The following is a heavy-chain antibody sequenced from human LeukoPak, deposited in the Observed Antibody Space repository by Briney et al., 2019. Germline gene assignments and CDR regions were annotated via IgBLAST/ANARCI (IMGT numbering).Heavy chain of an antibody. J-gene: IGHJ4*02. CDR3: ARDLVGHPPEYHFDY. V-gene: IGHV3-30-3*01. Sequence: PGRSLRLSCAASGFTFSSYAMHWVRQAPGKGLEWVAVISYDGSNKYYADSVKGRFTISRDNSKNTLYLQMNSLRAEDTAVYYCARDLVGHPPEYHFDYWGQGTLVTVSS. CDR1: GFTFSSYA. CDR2: ISYDGSNK. D-gene: IGHD2-2*01.